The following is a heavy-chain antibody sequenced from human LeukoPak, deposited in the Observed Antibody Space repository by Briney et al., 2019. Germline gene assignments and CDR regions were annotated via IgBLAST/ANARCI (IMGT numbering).Heavy chain of an antibody. CDR1: GFTVSSNY. D-gene: IGHD6-13*01. V-gene: IGHV3-53*01. Sequence: GGSLRLSCAASGFTVSSNYMSWVRQAPGKGLEWVSVIYSGGRTYYADSVKGRFTISRDNSKNTLYLQMNRLRAEDTAVYYCARTYSSSSYSPFDYWGQGTLVTVSS. CDR2: IYSGGRT. CDR3: ARTYSSSSYSPFDY. J-gene: IGHJ4*02.